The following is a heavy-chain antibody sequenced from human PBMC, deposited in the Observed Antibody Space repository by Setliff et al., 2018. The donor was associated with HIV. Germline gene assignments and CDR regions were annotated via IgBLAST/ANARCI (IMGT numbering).Heavy chain of an antibody. D-gene: IGHD4-17*01. CDR2: IYHSGST. V-gene: IGHV4-38-2*02. CDR3: VRVDYGDYDFDY. Sequence: SETLSLTCTVSGHSITSDYQWGWIRQPPGKGLEWIGSIYHSGSTYYNPSLKSRVTISVDTTKSQISLKLISVTAADTAVFYCVRVDYGDYDFDYWGQGTLVTVSS. J-gene: IGHJ4*02. CDR1: GHSITSDYQ.